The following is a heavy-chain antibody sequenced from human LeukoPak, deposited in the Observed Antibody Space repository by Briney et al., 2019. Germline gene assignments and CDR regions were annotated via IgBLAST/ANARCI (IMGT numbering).Heavy chain of an antibody. V-gene: IGHV1-2*02. J-gene: IGHJ4*02. CDR2: INPNSGGT. D-gene: IGHD4/OR15-4a*01. CDR3: AGVGPEDYYYGAFDY. CDR1: GYTFTGYY. Sequence: ASVKVSCKASGYTFTGYYMHWVRQAPGQGLEWMGWINPNSGGTNYAQKFQGRVTMTRDTSISTAYMELSRLRSDDTAVYYCAGVGPEDYYYGAFDYWGQGTLVTVSS.